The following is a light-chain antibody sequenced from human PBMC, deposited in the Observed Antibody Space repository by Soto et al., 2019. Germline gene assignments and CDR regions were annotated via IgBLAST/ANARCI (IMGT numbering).Light chain of an antibody. J-gene: IGLJ1*01. CDR3: QSYDSSLSVSRF. V-gene: IGLV1-40*01. CDR2: GNS. CDR1: SSNIGAGYD. Sequence: QSALTQPPSVSGAPGQRVTISCTGSSSNIGAGYDVHWYQQLPGTAPKLLIYGNSNRPSGVPDRSSGSKSGTSASLAIPGLQAENEADYYCQSYDSSLSVSRFFGAGTKVTV.